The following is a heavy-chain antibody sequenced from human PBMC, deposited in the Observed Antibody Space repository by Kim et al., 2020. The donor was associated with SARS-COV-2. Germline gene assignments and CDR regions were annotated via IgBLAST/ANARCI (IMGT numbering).Heavy chain of an antibody. Sequence: SQTLSLTCAISGDSVSSDSAVWNWIRLSPSRGLEWLGRTYYRSKWFHDYVVSVRSRVTIDPDTSKNQFSLQLSSVSPEDTAVYYCAKRTAAGGAMDVWAKGPRSLSP. CDR3: AKRTAAGGAMDV. CDR2: TYYRSKWFH. J-gene: IGHJ6*02. V-gene: IGHV6-1*01. CDR1: GDSVSSDSAV. D-gene: IGHD3-10*01.